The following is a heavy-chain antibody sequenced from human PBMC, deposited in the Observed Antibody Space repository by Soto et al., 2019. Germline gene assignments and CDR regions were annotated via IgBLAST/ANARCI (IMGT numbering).Heavy chain of an antibody. CDR2: INPNSGGT. CDR1: GYTFTGYY. J-gene: IGHJ6*02. Sequence: QVQLVQSGAEVKKPGASVKVSCKASGYTFTGYYMHWVRQAPGQGLEWMGWINPNSGGTNYAQKFQGRVTMTRDTSISTAYMELSRLRSDDTAVYYCARDREYSSGWSLRVYYYGMDVWGQGTTVTVSS. D-gene: IGHD6-19*01. CDR3: ARDREYSSGWSLRVYYYGMDV. V-gene: IGHV1-2*02.